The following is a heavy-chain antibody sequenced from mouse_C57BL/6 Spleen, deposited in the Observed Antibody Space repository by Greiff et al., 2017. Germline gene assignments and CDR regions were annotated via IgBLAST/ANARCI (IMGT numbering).Heavy chain of an antibody. CDR2: ISYDGSN. V-gene: IGHV3-6*01. CDR1: GYSITSGYY. CDR3: ARDLYYFDY. Sequence: EVKLQESGPGLVKPSQSLSLSCSVTGYSITSGYYWNWIRQFPGNQLEWMGYISYDGSNNYNPSLKNRISITRDTSKNQFFLKLNSVTTEDTATYYSARDLYYFDYWGQGTTLTVSS. J-gene: IGHJ2*01.